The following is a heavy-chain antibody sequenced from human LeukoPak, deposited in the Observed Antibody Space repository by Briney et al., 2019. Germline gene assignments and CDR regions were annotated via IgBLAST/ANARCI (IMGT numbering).Heavy chain of an antibody. V-gene: IGHV3-74*01. Sequence: GGSLRLSCAASGFTFSSYWMHWVRQAPGRGLVWVSRINTDGSSTSDADSVKGRFTISRDNAKNTLYLQMNSLRAEDTAVYYCARLSGGSGGRYYYGMDVWGQGTTVTVSS. D-gene: IGHD2-15*01. J-gene: IGHJ6*02. CDR2: INTDGSST. CDR3: ARLSGGSGGRYYYGMDV. CDR1: GFTFSSYW.